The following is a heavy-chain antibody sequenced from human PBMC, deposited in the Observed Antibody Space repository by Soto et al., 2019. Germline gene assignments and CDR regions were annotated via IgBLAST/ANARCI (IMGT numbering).Heavy chain of an antibody. CDR1: GYSFTNYG. CDR3: ARDRGVAPPVAGNTHYYYYMDV. D-gene: IGHD6-19*01. V-gene: IGHV1-18*01. J-gene: IGHJ6*03. CDR2: ISAYNGNT. Sequence: QDQLVQSGVEVKKPGASVKVSCKASGYSFTNYGITWVRQAPGQGFEWMGWISAYNGNTKYAQKLQGIVTMTTDASTSTAYLELRSLTSDDTAVYYCARDRGVAPPVAGNTHYYYYMDVWGKGTTVTVSS.